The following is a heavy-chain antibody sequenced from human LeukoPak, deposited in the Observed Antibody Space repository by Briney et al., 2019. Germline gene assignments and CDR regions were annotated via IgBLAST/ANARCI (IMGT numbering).Heavy chain of an antibody. CDR3: ARAFGGNSGRYYYYYMDV. D-gene: IGHD4-23*01. CDR1: TGSISSYY. J-gene: IGHJ6*03. Sequence: SETLSLTCTVSTGSISSYYWSWIRQPAGQGLEWIGRIYTSGSTNYNPSLQSRVTMSVDTSKNQFSLKLSSVTAADTAVYYCARAFGGNSGRYYYYYMDVWGKGTTVTLSS. CDR2: IYTSGST. V-gene: IGHV4-4*07.